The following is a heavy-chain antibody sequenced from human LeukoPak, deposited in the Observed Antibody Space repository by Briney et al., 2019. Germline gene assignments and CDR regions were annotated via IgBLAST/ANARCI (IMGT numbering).Heavy chain of an antibody. CDR2: IKEDGSDK. CDR3: ARVGGRWFNDAFDI. CDR1: GFIFSSYW. Sequence: HSGGSLRLSCAASGFIFSSYWMAWVRQAPGKGLEWVANIKEDGSDKNYVDSVKGRFTISRDNAKNSLYLQMNSLRAEDTAVYYCARVGGRWFNDAFDIWGQGTMVTVSS. J-gene: IGHJ3*02. V-gene: IGHV3-7*01. D-gene: IGHD2-15*01.